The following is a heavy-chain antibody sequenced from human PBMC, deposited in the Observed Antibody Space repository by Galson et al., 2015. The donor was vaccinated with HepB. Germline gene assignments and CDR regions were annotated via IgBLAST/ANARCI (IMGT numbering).Heavy chain of an antibody. V-gene: IGHV4-4*02. CDR3: ARGIAVVPTGPQTAGEDY. CDR1: GGSISSSNW. D-gene: IGHD2-2*01. Sequence: TLSLTCAVSGGSISSSNWWSWVRQPPGKGLEWIGEIYHSGSTNYNPSLKSRVTISLDKSKNQFSLNLSSVIAADTAVYYCARGIAVVPTGPQTAGEDYWGQGILVTVSS. CDR2: IYHSGST. J-gene: IGHJ4*02.